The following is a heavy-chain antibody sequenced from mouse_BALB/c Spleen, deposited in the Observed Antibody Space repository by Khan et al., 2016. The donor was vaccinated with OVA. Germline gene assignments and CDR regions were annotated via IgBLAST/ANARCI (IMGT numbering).Heavy chain of an antibody. V-gene: IGHV1-18*01. D-gene: IGHD1-1*01. Sequence: VQLKESGPELVKPGASVKISCKPSGYTFTEYTMHWVKQSHGKSLEWIGSINPNNGYTTYTQKFKGKATLTVDKSSSTAYMELRSLQSADSAVYYCARGNYGGSSYGYFDYWGQGTTLTVSS. J-gene: IGHJ2*01. CDR1: GYTFTEYT. CDR3: ARGNYGGSSYGYFDY. CDR2: INPNNGYT.